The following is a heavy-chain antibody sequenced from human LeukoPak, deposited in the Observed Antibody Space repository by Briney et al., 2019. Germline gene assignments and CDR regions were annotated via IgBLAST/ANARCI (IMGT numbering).Heavy chain of an antibody. J-gene: IGHJ4*02. D-gene: IGHD6-19*01. Sequence: PSETLSLTCTVSGGSISSYYWSWIRQPPGKGLEWIGYIYYSGSTNYNPSLKSRVTISVDTSKNQFSLKLSSVTAADTAVYYCAGGENIAVAGDFTNGGQEPLVPVP. CDR3: AGGENIAVAGDFTN. V-gene: IGHV4-59*01. CDR1: GGSISSYY. CDR2: IYYSGST.